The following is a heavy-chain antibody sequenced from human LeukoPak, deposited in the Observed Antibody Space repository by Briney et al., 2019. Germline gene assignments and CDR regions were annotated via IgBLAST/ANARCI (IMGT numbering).Heavy chain of an antibody. J-gene: IGHJ4*02. V-gene: IGHV5-51*01. Sequence: GESLKISCKGSGYIFTSYWIGWVRQMPGKGLEWMGIIYPGDSDTRYSRSFQGQVTISADKSISTAYLQWSSLKASDTAMYYCASLGGYSSGWYEGSYFDYWGQGTLVTVSS. CDR3: ASLGGYSSGWYEGSYFDY. CDR2: IYPGDSDT. D-gene: IGHD6-19*01. CDR1: GYIFTSYW.